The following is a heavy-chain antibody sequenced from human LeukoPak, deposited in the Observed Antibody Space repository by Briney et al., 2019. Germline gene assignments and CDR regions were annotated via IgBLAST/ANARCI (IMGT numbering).Heavy chain of an antibody. Sequence: SETLSLTCTVSGDSISSGGYYWSWIRQHPGKGLEWIGYIHYSGSTHYNPSLKSRVTISADTSKNRFSLKLSSVTAADTAVYFCARGRLTRFDPWGQGTLVTVSS. J-gene: IGHJ5*02. V-gene: IGHV4-31*03. CDR1: GDSISSGGYY. CDR3: ARGRLTRFDP. CDR2: IHYSGST.